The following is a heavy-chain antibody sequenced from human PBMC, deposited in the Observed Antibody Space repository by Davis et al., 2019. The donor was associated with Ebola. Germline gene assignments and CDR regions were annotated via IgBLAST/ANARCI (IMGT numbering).Heavy chain of an antibody. V-gene: IGHV3-30-3*01. CDR3: ATASIRSFDY. CDR1: GFTFSSYA. D-gene: IGHD2-21*02. CDR2: ISYDGSNK. Sequence: GESLKISCAASGFTFSSYAMHWVRQAPGKGLEWVAVISYDGSNKYYADSVKGRFTISRDNSKNTLYLQMNSLRAEDMAVYYCATASIRSFDYWGQGTLVTVSS. J-gene: IGHJ4*02.